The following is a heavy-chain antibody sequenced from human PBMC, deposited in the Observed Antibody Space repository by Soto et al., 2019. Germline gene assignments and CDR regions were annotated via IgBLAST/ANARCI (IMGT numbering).Heavy chain of an antibody. Sequence: SETLSLTCAVHGGSLSDYHWSWIRQSPGKGLEWIGEISHSGDTNYNPSLKGRLSVSLDTSNKQFSVRLSSVTAADTAVYYCAGERGSFDTWGQGTQVTVSS. J-gene: IGHJ4*02. D-gene: IGHD3-16*01. V-gene: IGHV4-34*01. CDR1: GGSLSDYH. CDR3: AGERGSFDT. CDR2: ISHSGDT.